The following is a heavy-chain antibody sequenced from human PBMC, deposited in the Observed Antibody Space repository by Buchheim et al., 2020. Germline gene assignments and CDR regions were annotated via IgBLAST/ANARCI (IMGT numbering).Heavy chain of an antibody. CDR1: GFTFSDYP. CDR3: ARDFNYAFDH. D-gene: IGHD2-2*01. V-gene: IGHV3-48*02. Sequence: EVQLVESGGGLVQPGGSLRLSCAASGFTFSDYPMNWVRQAPGKGLEWLANIRTTREGVMSSDDAVKGRFTISRDDAKNSLFLQMNSLRDEDTAVYYCARDFNYAFDHWGQGIL. CDR2: IRTTREGVM. J-gene: IGHJ4*02.